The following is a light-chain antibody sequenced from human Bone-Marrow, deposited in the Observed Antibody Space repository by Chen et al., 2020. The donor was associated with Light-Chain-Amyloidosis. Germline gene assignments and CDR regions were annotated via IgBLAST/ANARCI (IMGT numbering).Light chain of an antibody. V-gene: IGKV3-20*01. CDR2: DAS. J-gene: IGKJ2*01. CDR3: QQYDTSPFT. Sequence: EVVLTQSPGTLSLSPGDRATLSCRASQAVSGFLAWYQQIPGQAPRLLIYDASRRATGIPDRFRGSGYGTEFILSVSRLEPEDFAVYYCQQYDTSPFTFGQGTRLEI. CDR1: QAVSGF.